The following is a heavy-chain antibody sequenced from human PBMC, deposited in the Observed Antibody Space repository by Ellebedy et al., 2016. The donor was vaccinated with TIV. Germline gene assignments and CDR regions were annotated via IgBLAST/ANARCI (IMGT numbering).Heavy chain of an antibody. D-gene: IGHD3-3*01. V-gene: IGHV3-30-3*01. CDR1: GFTFSKFP. CDR2: ISYAGDNK. Sequence: GGSLRLSXAASGFTFSKFPMHCVRQAPGKGLEWVAVISYAGDNKYYADSVKGRFSLSRDNSKNTLYLQMNSLRVEDTAVYYCAREGRSQESGNYNRYYYYNGLDVWGQGTTVTVSS. CDR3: AREGRSQESGNYNRYYYYNGLDV. J-gene: IGHJ6*02.